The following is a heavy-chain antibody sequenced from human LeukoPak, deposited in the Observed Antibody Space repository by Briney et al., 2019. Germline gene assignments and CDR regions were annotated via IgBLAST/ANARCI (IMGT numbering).Heavy chain of an antibody. D-gene: IGHD6-13*01. Sequence: GASVKVSCKASGYTFTSYDINWVRQATGQGLEWMGWMNPNSGGTNYAQKFQGRVTMTRDTSISTAYMELSRLRSDDTAVYYCARVSRSSWFSGEGNWFDPWGQGTLVTVSS. V-gene: IGHV1-2*02. J-gene: IGHJ5*02. CDR2: MNPNSGGT. CDR3: ARVSRSSWFSGEGNWFDP. CDR1: GYTFTSYD.